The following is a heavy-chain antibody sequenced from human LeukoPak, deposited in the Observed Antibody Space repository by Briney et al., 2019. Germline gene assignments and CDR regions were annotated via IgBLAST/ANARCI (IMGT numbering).Heavy chain of an antibody. CDR2: IYYSGST. CDR3: ARGGGYDSHYYYYGMDV. CDR1: GGSISSGDYY. J-gene: IGHJ6*02. D-gene: IGHD5-12*01. Sequence: SETLSLTCTVSGGSISSGDYYWSWIRQPPGKGLEWIGYIYYSGSTYYNPSLKSRVTISVDTSKNQFSLKLSSVTAAGTAVYYCARGGGYDSHYYYYGMDVWGQGTTVTVSS. V-gene: IGHV4-30-4*01.